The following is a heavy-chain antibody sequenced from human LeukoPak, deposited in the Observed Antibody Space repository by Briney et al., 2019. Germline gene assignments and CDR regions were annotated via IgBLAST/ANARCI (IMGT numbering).Heavy chain of an antibody. V-gene: IGHV1-69*06. J-gene: IGHJ4*02. CDR1: GGTFSSYA. CDR2: IIPIFGTA. Sequence: ASVKVSCKASGGTFSSYAISWVRQAPGQGLEWMGGIIPIFGTANYAQKFQGRVTITADKSTSTAYMELSSLRSEDTAAYYCARDYCSGGSCYNTVLGYWGQGTLVTVSS. CDR3: ARDYCSGGSCYNTVLGY. D-gene: IGHD2-15*01.